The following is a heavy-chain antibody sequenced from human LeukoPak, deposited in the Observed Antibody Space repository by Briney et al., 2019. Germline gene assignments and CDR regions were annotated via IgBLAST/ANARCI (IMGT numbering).Heavy chain of an antibody. CDR2: IYTSGST. V-gene: IGHV4-4*07. CDR3: ASGGNWNDFDY. J-gene: IGHJ4*02. CDR1: DGSISTYY. D-gene: IGHD1-1*01. Sequence: SETLSLTCTVSDGSISTYYWSWIRQPAGKGLEWVGHIYTSGSTNYNPSLKSRVTMSVDTSKNQFSLKLSSVTAADTAVYYCASGGNWNDFDYWGQGTLVTVSS.